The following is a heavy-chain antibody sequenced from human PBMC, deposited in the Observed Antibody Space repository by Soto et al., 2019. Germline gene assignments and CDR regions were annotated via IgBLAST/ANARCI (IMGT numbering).Heavy chain of an antibody. D-gene: IGHD2-15*01. CDR3: VRDLRYCTGASCYPNFDY. Sequence: PGGSLRLSCAASGFTFSNYRMNWVRQAPGKGLEWVSSISSGSTYIYYADSLEGRFTISRDNAKNSLYLQMNSLRVEDTAVYYCVRDLRYCTGASCYPNFDYWGQGTRVTVSS. V-gene: IGHV3-21*01. J-gene: IGHJ4*02. CDR1: GFTFSNYR. CDR2: ISSGSTYI.